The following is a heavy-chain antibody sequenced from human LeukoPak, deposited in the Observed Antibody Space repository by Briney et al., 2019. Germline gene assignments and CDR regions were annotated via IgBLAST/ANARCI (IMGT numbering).Heavy chain of an antibody. CDR1: GYTFTSYD. CDR3: ARESIAAAGRASY. J-gene: IGHJ4*02. V-gene: IGHV1-8*01. D-gene: IGHD6-13*01. Sequence: ASVKVSCKASGYTFTSYDINWVRQATGQGLEWMGWMNPNSGNTGYAQKFQGRVTITTDESTSTAYMELSSLRSEDTAVYYCARESIAAAGRASYWGQGTLVTVSS. CDR2: MNPNSGNT.